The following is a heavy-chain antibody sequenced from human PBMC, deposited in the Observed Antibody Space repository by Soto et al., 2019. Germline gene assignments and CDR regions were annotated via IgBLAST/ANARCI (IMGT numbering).Heavy chain of an antibody. Sequence: QVQLVQSGAEVKKPGSSVKVSCKASGGTFSSYAISWVRQAPGQGLEWMGGIIPIFGTANYAQKFQGRVTLTADESTSTAYMELSSLRSEDTGMYYCASAGELLVWVGTYYFGYWGQGTLVTVSS. CDR3: ASAGELLVWVGTYYFGY. V-gene: IGHV1-69*01. J-gene: IGHJ4*02. CDR1: GGTFSSYA. D-gene: IGHD1-26*01. CDR2: IIPIFGTA.